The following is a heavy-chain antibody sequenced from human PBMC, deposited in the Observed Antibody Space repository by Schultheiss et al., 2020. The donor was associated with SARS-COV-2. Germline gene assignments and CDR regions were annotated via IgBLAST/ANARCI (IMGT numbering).Heavy chain of an antibody. CDR3: ARSHDYGDYSIYDY. J-gene: IGHJ4*02. CDR2: IYYSGST. Sequence: LRLSCSVSGGSISSGNFYWSWIRQHPGKGLEWLGYIYYSGSTYYNPSLKSRVTISIDTSNNQFSLKLTSVTAADTAVYYCARSHDYGDYSIYDYWGQGTLVTVSS. V-gene: IGHV4-31*03. D-gene: IGHD4-17*01. CDR1: GGSISSGNFY.